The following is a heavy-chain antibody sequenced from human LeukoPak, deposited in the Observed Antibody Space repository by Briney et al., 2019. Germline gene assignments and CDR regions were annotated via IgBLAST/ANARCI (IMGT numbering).Heavy chain of an antibody. CDR2: ISSSSSYI. Sequence: GGSLRLSCAASGFTFSSYSMNWVRQAPGKGLEWVSSISSSSSYIYYADSVKGRFTISRDNAKNTVYLQMNSLRAEDTAVYYCAKDMDHDYDDYGFDYWGQGTPVTVSS. D-gene: IGHD4-17*01. CDR1: GFTFSSYS. J-gene: IGHJ4*02. CDR3: AKDMDHDYDDYGFDY. V-gene: IGHV3-21*01.